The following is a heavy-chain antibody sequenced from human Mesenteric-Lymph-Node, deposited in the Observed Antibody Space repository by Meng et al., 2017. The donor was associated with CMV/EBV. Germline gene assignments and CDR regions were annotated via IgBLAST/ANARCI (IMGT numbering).Heavy chain of an antibody. CDR1: GFTFMTYS. CDR2: IRYDGSNK. CDR3: AKDSGDGYNWSYYGMDV. Sequence: GESLKISCAASGFTFMTYSLNWVRQAPGKGLEWVAFIRYDGSNKYYADSVKGRFTISRDNSKNTLYLQMNSLRAEDTAVYYCAKDSGDGYNWSYYGMDVWGQGTTVTVSS. J-gene: IGHJ6*02. D-gene: IGHD5-24*01. V-gene: IGHV3-30*02.